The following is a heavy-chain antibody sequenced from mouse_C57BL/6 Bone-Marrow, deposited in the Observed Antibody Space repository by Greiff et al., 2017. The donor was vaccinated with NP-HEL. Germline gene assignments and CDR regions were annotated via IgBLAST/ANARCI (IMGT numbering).Heavy chain of an antibody. J-gene: IGHJ2*01. D-gene: IGHD1-1*01. CDR1: GYTFTEYT. Sequence: VKLQESGAELVKPGASVKLSCKASGYTFTEYTIHWVKQRSGQGLEWIGWFYPGSGSIKYNEKFKDKATLTADKSSSTVYMELSRLTSEDSAVYFCARHEDYYGSSPYYFDYWGQGTTLTVSS. CDR3: ARHEDYYGSSPYYFDY. CDR2: FYPGSGSI. V-gene: IGHV1-62-2*01.